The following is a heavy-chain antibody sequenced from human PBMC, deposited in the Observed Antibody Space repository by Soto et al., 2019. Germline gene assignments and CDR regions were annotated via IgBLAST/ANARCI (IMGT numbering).Heavy chain of an antibody. D-gene: IGHD2-8*01. CDR3: ARDPYHVLMVNAPNLYGMDV. CDR2: ISTYNGNT. Sequence: ASVKVSCKASGYTFTTYDISWVRQAPGQGLEWMGRISTYNGNTNYPQSLQGRLTMTTDTSTTTAYMELRNLRSDDTAVYYCARDPYHVLMVNAPNLYGMDVWGQGTTVPVSS. V-gene: IGHV1-18*01. J-gene: IGHJ6*02. CDR1: GYTFTTYD.